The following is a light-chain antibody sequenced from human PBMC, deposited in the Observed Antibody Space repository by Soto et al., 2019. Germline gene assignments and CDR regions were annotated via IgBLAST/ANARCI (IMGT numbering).Light chain of an antibody. Sequence: QSVLTQPASLSGSPGQAITISRTGNSSDVGGYNYVSWYQHHPGKAPKLMIFDVSNRPSGVSNRFSGSKSGNTASLTISGLQPEDEADYYCSSYTTSNTRQIVFGTGTKVTVL. J-gene: IGLJ1*01. V-gene: IGLV2-14*03. CDR1: SSDVGGYNY. CDR2: DVS. CDR3: SSYTTSNTRQIV.